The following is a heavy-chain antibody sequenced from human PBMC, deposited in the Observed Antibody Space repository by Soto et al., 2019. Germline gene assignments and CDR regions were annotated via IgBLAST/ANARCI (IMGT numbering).Heavy chain of an antibody. Sequence: EVQLLESGGGLVQPGGSLRLSCAASGFTFSSYAMSWVRQAPGKGLEWVSAISGSGDSTFYADSVKGRFTISRDNSKNTQCLQMNRVRAEDTAVYYGAKGSTFGGVIAPVEFDYWGQGTLVTVSS. CDR2: ISGSGDST. D-gene: IGHD3-16*02. CDR1: GFTFSSYA. CDR3: AKGSTFGGVIAPVEFDY. J-gene: IGHJ4*02. V-gene: IGHV3-23*01.